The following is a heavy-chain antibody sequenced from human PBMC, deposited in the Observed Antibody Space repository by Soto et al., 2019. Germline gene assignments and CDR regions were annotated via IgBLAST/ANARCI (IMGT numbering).Heavy chain of an antibody. Sequence: QVQLVQSGAEVKKPGASVKVSCKASGYTFNGYYMHWVRQAPGQGLEWMGWINPNSGGTNYAQKFQGWVTMTRDTSISTAYMELSRLRSDDTAVYYCARSDYIWGSYRHFDYWGQGTLVTVSS. CDR1: GYTFNGYY. CDR3: ARSDYIWGSYRHFDY. D-gene: IGHD3-16*02. J-gene: IGHJ4*02. CDR2: INPNSGGT. V-gene: IGHV1-2*04.